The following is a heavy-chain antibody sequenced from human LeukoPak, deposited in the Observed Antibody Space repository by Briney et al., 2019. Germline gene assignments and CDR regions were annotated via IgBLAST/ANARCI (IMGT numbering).Heavy chain of an antibody. Sequence: PGGSLRLSCAASGFTFSSYEMNWVRQAPGKGLEWVSVIYSGDNTYYADSVKGRFTISRENSKNTLYLQMNSLRAEDTAVYYCARGPRDIYDSSGYGFDYWGQGTLVTVSS. D-gene: IGHD3-22*01. CDR1: GFTFSSYE. J-gene: IGHJ4*02. CDR3: ARGPRDIYDSSGYGFDY. V-gene: IGHV3-53*01. CDR2: IYSGDNT.